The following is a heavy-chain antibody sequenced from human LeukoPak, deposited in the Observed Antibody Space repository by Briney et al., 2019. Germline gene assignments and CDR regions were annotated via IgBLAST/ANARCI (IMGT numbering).Heavy chain of an antibody. CDR1: GFTVSSNY. D-gene: IGHD2-15*01. Sequence: GGSLRPSCAASGFTVSSNYMTWVRQAPGKGLEWVSIIYSGGSTFYADFVKGRFTISRDNSKNTLYLQMNSLRAEDTAVYYCARGYCSGHSCYEFDYWGQGTLVTVSS. CDR3: ARGYCSGHSCYEFDY. CDR2: IYSGGST. J-gene: IGHJ4*02. V-gene: IGHV3-66*02.